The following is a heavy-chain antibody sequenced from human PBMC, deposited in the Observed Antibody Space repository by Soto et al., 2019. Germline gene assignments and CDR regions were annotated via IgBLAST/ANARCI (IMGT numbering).Heavy chain of an antibody. D-gene: IGHD5-18*01. CDR1: GDSISSNNNY. Sequence: SETLSLTCTVSGDSISSNNNYWSWIRQPPGEGLEWIGFISYSGTTSYSPSLKSRVAISLDTSKNQFSLSLSSVTAADTAVYYCDRGRGYSYCLVPRRQGTLVTGSS. CDR3: DRGRGYSYCLVP. CDR2: ISYSGTT. V-gene: IGHV4-30-4*01. J-gene: IGHJ5*02.